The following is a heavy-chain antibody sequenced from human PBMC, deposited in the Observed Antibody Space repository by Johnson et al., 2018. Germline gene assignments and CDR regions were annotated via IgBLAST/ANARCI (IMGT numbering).Heavy chain of an antibody. D-gene: IGHD4-17*01. CDR1: GFTFDDYA. CDR3: AKTLHYGDFYCYYGMDV. J-gene: IGHJ6*02. CDR2: IRWNSGSI. V-gene: IGHV3-9*01. Sequence: VQLVESGGGLVQPGRSLRLSCAASGFTFDDYAMHWVRQAPGKGLEWVSGIRWNSGSIGYADSVKGRFTISRDTAKNSLYLQMNSLRAEDTALYYCAKTLHYGDFYCYYGMDVGGQGTTVTVSS.